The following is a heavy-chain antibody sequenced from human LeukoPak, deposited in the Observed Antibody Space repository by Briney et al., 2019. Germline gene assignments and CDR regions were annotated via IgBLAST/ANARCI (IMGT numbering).Heavy chain of an antibody. V-gene: IGHV4-4*07. CDR1: GGSISSYY. CDR3: ARGSPDCSSTSCYPYFDY. D-gene: IGHD2-2*01. CDR2: IYTSGST. J-gene: IGHJ4*02. Sequence: KPSETLSLTCTVSGGSISSYYWSWIRQPAGKGLEWIGRIYTSGSTNYNPSLKSRVTMSVDTSNNQFSLKLSSVTAADTAVYYCARGSPDCSSTSCYPYFDYWGQGTLVTVSS.